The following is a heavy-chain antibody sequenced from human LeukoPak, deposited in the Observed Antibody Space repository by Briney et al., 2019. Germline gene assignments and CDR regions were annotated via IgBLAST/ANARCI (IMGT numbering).Heavy chain of an antibody. Sequence: ASVKVSCKASGYTFTSYGISWVRQAPGQGGERIGWISAYNGNTNYAQKLQGILTMTTDTSTSTAYMELRSLRSDDTAVYYCARGYCSSTSCYTGDYWGQGTLVTVSS. V-gene: IGHV1-18*01. CDR3: ARGYCSSTSCYTGDY. D-gene: IGHD2-2*02. CDR2: ISAYNGNT. J-gene: IGHJ4*02. CDR1: GYTFTSYG.